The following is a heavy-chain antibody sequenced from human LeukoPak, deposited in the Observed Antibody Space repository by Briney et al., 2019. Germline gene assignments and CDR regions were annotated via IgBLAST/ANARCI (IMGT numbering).Heavy chain of an antibody. CDR2: INPNSGGT. Sequence: ASVKVSCKASGYTFTGYYMHWVRQAPGQGLEWMGWINPNSGGTNCAQKFQGRVTMTRDTSISTAYMELSRLRSDDTAVYYCARVLSYYYGSGSYRGAFDYWGQGTLVTVSS. D-gene: IGHD3-10*01. V-gene: IGHV1-2*02. CDR1: GYTFTGYY. CDR3: ARVLSYYYGSGSYRGAFDY. J-gene: IGHJ4*02.